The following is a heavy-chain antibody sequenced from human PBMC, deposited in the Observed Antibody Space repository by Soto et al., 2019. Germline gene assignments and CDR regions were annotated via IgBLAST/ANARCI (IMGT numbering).Heavy chain of an antibody. CDR1: GYTFTSYY. CDR3: ASHPGGAGDAPRELFY. V-gene: IGHV1-46*03. Sequence: QVQLVQSGAEVKKPGASVKVSCKASGYTFTSYYMHWVRQAPGQGLEWMGIINPSGGSTSYAQKFQGRVTMTRDTSTSTVYMELSSLRSEDTAVYYCASHPGGAGDAPRELFYWGQGTLVTISS. CDR2: INPSGGST. J-gene: IGHJ4*02. D-gene: IGHD1-26*01.